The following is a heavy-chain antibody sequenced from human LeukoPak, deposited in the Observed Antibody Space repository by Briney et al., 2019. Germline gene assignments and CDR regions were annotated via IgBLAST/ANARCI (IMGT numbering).Heavy chain of an antibody. D-gene: IGHD3-3*01. J-gene: IGHJ4*02. CDR3: ARGEGIFFDY. CDR2: VSAYNGNT. V-gene: IGHV1-18*01. CDR1: GGTFSSYT. Sequence: GSSVKVSCKASGGTFSSYTISWVRQAPGQGLEWMGWVSAYNGNTNYAQKFQGRVSMTTDTSTSTAYMDLRSLRSDDPAVYYCARGEGIFFDYWGQGTLVTVSS.